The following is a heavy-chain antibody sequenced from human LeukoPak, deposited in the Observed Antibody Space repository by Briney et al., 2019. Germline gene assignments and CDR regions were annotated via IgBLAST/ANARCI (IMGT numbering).Heavy chain of an antibody. CDR1: GFTFSSYN. Sequence: TGGSLRLSCAASGFTFSSYNMHWVRQAPGKGLEWVAVIWYDGRNKYYADSVRGRFTISRDNSKNTLYLQMNSLRAEDTAVYYCAKDNYHDTNGYLGLFDIWGQGTLVTVSS. CDR3: AKDNYHDTNGYLGLFDI. V-gene: IGHV3-33*06. J-gene: IGHJ5*02. D-gene: IGHD3-22*01. CDR2: IWYDGRNK.